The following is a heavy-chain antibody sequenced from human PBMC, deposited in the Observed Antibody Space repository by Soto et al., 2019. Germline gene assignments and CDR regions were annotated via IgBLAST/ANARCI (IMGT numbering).Heavy chain of an antibody. D-gene: IGHD3-22*01. CDR2: ITHNNGAT. CDR1: GFNFANFG. J-gene: IGHJ3*02. V-gene: IGHV3-23*01. Sequence: PGGSLRLSCAASGFNFANFGMSWVRQAPGKGLQWVASITHNNGATYYADSVKGRFSVSRDNSRNVMYLQMKGLGVDDTAVYYCARAQNYYDRSGYYIGLDAFDIWGQGTMVTV. CDR3: ARAQNYYDRSGYYIGLDAFDI.